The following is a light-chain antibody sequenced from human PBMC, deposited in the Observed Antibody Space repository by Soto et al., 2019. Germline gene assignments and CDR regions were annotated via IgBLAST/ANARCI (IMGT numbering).Light chain of an antibody. V-gene: IGKV3-15*01. Sequence: EIVMTQSPATQSVSPGERATLSCRASQSVSRNLAWYQQKPGQAPRLLIYGASTRATGVPARFSGSGSGTEFTLTISSLQYEDFAVYYCQQYGSSTQTFGQGTKVDIK. CDR2: GAS. J-gene: IGKJ1*01. CDR1: QSVSRN. CDR3: QQYGSSTQT.